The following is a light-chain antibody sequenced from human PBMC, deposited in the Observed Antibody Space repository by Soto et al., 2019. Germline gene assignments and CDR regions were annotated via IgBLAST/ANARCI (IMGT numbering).Light chain of an antibody. J-gene: IGLJ2*01. Sequence: QSALTQPPSASGSPRQSVTISCTGTSSDVGGYNYVSWYQQHPGKVPKLMIYEVSKRPSGVPDRFSGSKSGNTASLTVSGFQSEDEADYYCSSYAGSTNVLFGGGTQLTVL. CDR3: SSYAGSTNVL. CDR2: EVS. CDR1: SSDVGGYNY. V-gene: IGLV2-8*01.